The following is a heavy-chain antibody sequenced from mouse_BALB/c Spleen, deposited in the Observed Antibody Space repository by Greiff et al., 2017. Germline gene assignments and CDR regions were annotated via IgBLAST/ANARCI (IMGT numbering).Heavy chain of an antibody. J-gene: IGHJ4*01. V-gene: IGHV14-1*02. Sequence: EVQLQQSGAELVRPGALVKLSCKASGFNIKDYYMHWVKQRPEQGLEWIGWIDPENGNTIYDPKFQGKASITADTSSNTAYLQLSSLTSEDTAVYYCARRLNYYGSSSYAMDYWGQGTSVTVSS. D-gene: IGHD1-1*01. CDR3: ARRLNYYGSSSYAMDY. CDR1: GFNIKDYY. CDR2: IDPENGNT.